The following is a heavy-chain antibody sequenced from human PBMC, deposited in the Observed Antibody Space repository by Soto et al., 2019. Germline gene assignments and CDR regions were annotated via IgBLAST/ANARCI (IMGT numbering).Heavy chain of an antibody. V-gene: IGHV1-58*01. Sequence: SVKVSCKASGFTFTSSAVQWVRQARGQRLEWIGWIVVGSGNTNYAQKFQERVTITRDMSTSTAYMELSSLRSEDTAVYYCAAGAGNYYDSSGYFRDYWGQGTLVTVSS. CDR2: IVVGSGNT. CDR1: GFTFTSSA. J-gene: IGHJ4*02. D-gene: IGHD3-22*01. CDR3: AAGAGNYYDSSGYFRDY.